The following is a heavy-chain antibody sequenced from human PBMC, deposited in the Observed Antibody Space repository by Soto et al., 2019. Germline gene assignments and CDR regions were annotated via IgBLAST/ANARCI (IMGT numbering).Heavy chain of an antibody. CDR2: FDPEDGET. V-gene: IGHV1-24*01. J-gene: IGHJ4*02. Sequence: ASVKVSCKVSGYTLTELSMHWVRQAPGKGLEWMGGFDPEDGETIYAQKFQGRVTMTEDTSTDTAYMELSSLRAEDTAVYYCAKLTQANYYDSVPLTYWGQGTLVTVSS. CDR3: AKLTQANYYDSVPLTY. D-gene: IGHD3-22*01. CDR1: GYTLTELS.